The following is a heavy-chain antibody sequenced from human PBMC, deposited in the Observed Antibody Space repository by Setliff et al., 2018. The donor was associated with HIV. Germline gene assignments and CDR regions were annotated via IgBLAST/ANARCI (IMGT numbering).Heavy chain of an antibody. CDR1: GGSITTDPYF. V-gene: IGHV4-39*01. CDR2: IYYSGST. J-gene: IGHJ4*02. CDR3: ASTGYSSGWSFDQ. D-gene: IGHD6-19*01. Sequence: PSETLSLTCTVSGGSITTDPYFWGWIRQPPGKGLEWIGNIYYSGSTYYNPSLKSRVTISLDTSKNQFSLKLTSVTAADTAVYYCASTGYSSGWSFDQWGQGALVTVSS.